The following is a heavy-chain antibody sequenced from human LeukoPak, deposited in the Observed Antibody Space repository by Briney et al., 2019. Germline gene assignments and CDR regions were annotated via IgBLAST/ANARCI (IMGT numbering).Heavy chain of an antibody. D-gene: IGHD6-19*01. J-gene: IGHJ5*02. CDR2: ISYDGSNK. V-gene: IGHV3-30*04. CDR1: GFTFSSYA. CDR3: ARDSRVAVAGTSWFDP. Sequence: GGSLRLSCAASGFTFSSYAMHWVRQAPGKGLEWVAAISYDGSNKYYADSVKGRFTISRDNSKNTLYLQMNSLRAEDTAVYYCARDSRVAVAGTSWFDPWGQGTLVTVSS.